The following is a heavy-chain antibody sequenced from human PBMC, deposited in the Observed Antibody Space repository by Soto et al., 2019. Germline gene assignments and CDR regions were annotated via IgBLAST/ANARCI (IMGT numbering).Heavy chain of an antibody. J-gene: IGHJ4*02. D-gene: IGHD5-18*01. V-gene: IGHV1-69*13. CDR1: GGTFSSYA. CDR3: ARDGGYSYGEGLDY. CDR2: IIPIFGTA. Sequence: PSVKVSCKASGGTFSSYAISWVRQAPGQGLEWMGGIIPIFGTANYAQKFQGRVTITADESTSTAYMELSSLRSEDTAVYYCARDGGYSYGEGLDYWGQGTLVTVSS.